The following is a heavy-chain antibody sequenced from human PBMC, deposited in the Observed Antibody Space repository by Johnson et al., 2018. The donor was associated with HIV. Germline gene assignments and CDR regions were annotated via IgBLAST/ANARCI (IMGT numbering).Heavy chain of an antibody. CDR2: MSHDGSDK. CDR3: ARQYADAFDI. CDR1: GFTFSSYA. V-gene: IGHV3-30*03. J-gene: IGHJ3*02. Sequence: QVQLVESGGGVVQPGRSLRLSCAASGFTFSSYAMHWVRQAPGKGLEWVAAMSHDGSDKYYADSVKGRFTISRDDSKNTLYLQMNSLRAEDTAVYYCARQYADAFDIWGQGTMVTVSS. D-gene: IGHD2-2*01.